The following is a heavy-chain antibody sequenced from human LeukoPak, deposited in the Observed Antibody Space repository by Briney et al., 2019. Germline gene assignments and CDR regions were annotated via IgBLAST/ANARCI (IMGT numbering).Heavy chain of an antibody. CDR1: GFTFSTYW. CDR3: ARDSAGNDY. J-gene: IGHJ4*02. Sequence: GGSLRLSCAASGFTFSTYWMSWVRLAPGKGLEWVANIKQGGSEKYYVDSVKGRFTISRDNAKNSLYLQMNSLRAEDTAMYYCARDSAGNDYWGQGTLVTVSS. V-gene: IGHV3-7*01. D-gene: IGHD6-13*01. CDR2: IKQGGSEK.